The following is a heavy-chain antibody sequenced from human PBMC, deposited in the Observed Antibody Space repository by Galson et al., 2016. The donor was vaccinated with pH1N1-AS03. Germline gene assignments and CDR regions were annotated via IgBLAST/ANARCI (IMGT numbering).Heavy chain of an antibody. CDR2: INSDGRST. CDR1: GFTFSSYW. V-gene: IGHV3-74*01. J-gene: IGHJ4*02. CDR3: ARDGPPQGISVAGSFDF. D-gene: IGHD6-19*01. Sequence: SLRLSCAASGFTFSSYWMHWVRQAPGKGLVWVSRINSDGRSTSYADSVKGRFTISRDNAKNTLYLQMNSLRDEDTAVYYCARDGPPQGISVAGSFDFWGQGTLVTVSS.